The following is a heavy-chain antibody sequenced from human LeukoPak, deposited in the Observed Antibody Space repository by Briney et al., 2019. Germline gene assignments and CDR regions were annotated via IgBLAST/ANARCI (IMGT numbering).Heavy chain of an antibody. J-gene: IGHJ5*02. D-gene: IGHD3-10*01. CDR1: GFTFSSYA. V-gene: IGHV3-23*01. CDR2: ISGSGGST. Sequence: GGSLRLSCAASGFTFSSYAMSWVRQAPGKGLEWVSAISGSGGSTYYADSVKGRFTISRDNSKNTLYLQMNSLRAEDTAVYYCAKHDYYYGSGSYYNGASHSAWGQGTLVTVSS. CDR3: AKHDYYYGSGSYYNGASHSA.